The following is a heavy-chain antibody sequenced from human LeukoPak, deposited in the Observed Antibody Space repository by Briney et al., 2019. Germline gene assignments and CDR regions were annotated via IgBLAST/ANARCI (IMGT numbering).Heavy chain of an antibody. CDR2: VSSNEGT. CDR1: GGSISTYY. V-gene: IGHV4-59*01. D-gene: IGHD3-10*01. Sequence: SETLSLTCTVSGGSISTYYWGWIRQPPGKGLEWIGYVSSNEGTNSNPSLESRVTILVDTSKNQFSLKLSSVTAADSAVYYCARVRSYYGSVTGKSYYFDYWGQGTLVTVSS. J-gene: IGHJ4*02. CDR3: ARVRSYYGSVTGKSYYFDY.